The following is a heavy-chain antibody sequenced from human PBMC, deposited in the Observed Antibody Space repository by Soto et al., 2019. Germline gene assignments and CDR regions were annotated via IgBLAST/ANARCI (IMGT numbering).Heavy chain of an antibody. CDR2: IVGNGGAT. CDR3: ATDYYYDSGSH. J-gene: IGHJ4*02. Sequence: EVQLLESGGGLVQPGGSLRLSCAASGFTFSTYAMTWVRQAPGRGLEWVSGIVGNGGATYYADSVKGRFSISRDNYKNTLYLQMNSLRPEDTAVYYCATDYYYDSGSHWGQGTLVIVSA. D-gene: IGHD3-10*01. CDR1: GFTFSTYA. V-gene: IGHV3-23*01.